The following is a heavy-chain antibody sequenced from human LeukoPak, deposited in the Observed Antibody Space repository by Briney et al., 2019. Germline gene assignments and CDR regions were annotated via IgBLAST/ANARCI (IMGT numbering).Heavy chain of an antibody. Sequence: GGSLRLSCAASGFTFSSYAMSWVRQAPGKGLEWVSAISGSGGSTYYADSVKGRFTISRDNSKNTLYLQMNSLRAEDTAVYYCAKATERLLEPTYFDYWGQGTLVTVSS. CDR1: GFTFSSYA. CDR2: ISGSGGST. D-gene: IGHD1-1*01. CDR3: AKATERLLEPTYFDY. V-gene: IGHV3-23*01. J-gene: IGHJ4*02.